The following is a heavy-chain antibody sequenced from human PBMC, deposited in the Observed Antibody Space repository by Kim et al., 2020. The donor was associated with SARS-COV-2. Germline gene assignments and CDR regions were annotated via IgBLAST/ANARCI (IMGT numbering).Heavy chain of an antibody. Sequence: GGSLRLSCAASGVTFSSYGMHWVRQAPGKGLEWVAVISYNGSNKYYADSVKGRFTISRDNSKNTLYLQMNSLRAEDTAVYYCARARGDYWGQGTLVTVSS. CDR2: ISYNGSNK. CDR1: GVTFSSYG. V-gene: IGHV3-33*05. J-gene: IGHJ4*02. D-gene: IGHD3-10*01. CDR3: ARARGDY.